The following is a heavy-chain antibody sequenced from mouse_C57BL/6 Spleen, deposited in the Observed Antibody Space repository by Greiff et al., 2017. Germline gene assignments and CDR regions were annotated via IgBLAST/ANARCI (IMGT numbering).Heavy chain of an antibody. V-gene: IGHV1-52*01. CDR1: GYTFTSYW. CDR2: IDPSDSET. J-gene: IGHJ4*01. CDR3: ARSYDYGAMDY. Sequence: QVQLKQPGAELVRPGSSVKLSCKASGYTFTSYWMHWVKQRPIQGLEWIGNIDPSDSETHYNQKFKDKATLTVDKSSSTAYMQLSSLTSEDSAVYYCARSYDYGAMDYWGQGTSVTVSS.